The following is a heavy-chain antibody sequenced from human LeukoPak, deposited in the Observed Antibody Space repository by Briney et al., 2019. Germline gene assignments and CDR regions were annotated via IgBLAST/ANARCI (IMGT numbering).Heavy chain of an antibody. D-gene: IGHD1-26*01. CDR1: GYTFTSYA. J-gene: IGHJ3*02. CDR2: INAGNGNT. V-gene: IGHV1-3*01. CDR3: ARAERLLRDAFDI. Sequence: ASVKVSCKASGYTFTSYAMHWVRQAPGQRLEWMGWINAGNGNTKYSQKFQGRVTITRDTSASTAYMELSSLRSEDTAVYYCARAERLLRDAFDIGGQGTMVTVSS.